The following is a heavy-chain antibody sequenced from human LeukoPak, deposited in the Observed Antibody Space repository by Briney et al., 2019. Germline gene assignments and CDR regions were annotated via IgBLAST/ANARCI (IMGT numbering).Heavy chain of an antibody. J-gene: IGHJ5*02. Sequence: SETLSLTCTVSRGSISSHYRSWIRQPPGKGLEWIGDIYSSGSTNYNPSLNSRVTISVDTSKNQFSLKLSSVTAADTAVYYCAKTQFYDFWTGYFAFNPWGQGTPVTVSS. CDR2: IYSSGST. D-gene: IGHD3-3*01. CDR1: RGSISSHY. CDR3: AKTQFYDFWTGYFAFNP. V-gene: IGHV4-4*09.